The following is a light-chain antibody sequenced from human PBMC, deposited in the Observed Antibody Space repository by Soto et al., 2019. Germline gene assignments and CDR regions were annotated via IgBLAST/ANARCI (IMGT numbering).Light chain of an antibody. CDR3: QQSYSTPLT. CDR1: QGISSH. Sequence: DIQMTTPPPSLPASVGDRVTIACRASQGISSHLNWYQQKPGKAPKLLIYAASSLQSGVPSRFSGSGSGTDFTLTISSLQPEDFATYYCQQSYSTPLTFGGGTKVDIK. V-gene: IGKV1-39*01. J-gene: IGKJ4*01. CDR2: AAS.